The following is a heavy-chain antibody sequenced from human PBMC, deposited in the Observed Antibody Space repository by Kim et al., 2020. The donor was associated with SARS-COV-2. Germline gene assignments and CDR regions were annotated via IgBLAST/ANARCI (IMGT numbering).Heavy chain of an antibody. Sequence: GGSLRLSCAASGFTFSSYWMHWVRQAPGKGLVWVSRINSDGSNTNYADSVKGRFTLSRDNAKNTLYLQMNSLRAEDTAVYYCVRGCSGNTCSGGYWGQGTLVTVSS. CDR2: INSDGSNT. V-gene: IGHV3-74*01. CDR1: GFTFSSYW. J-gene: IGHJ4*02. D-gene: IGHD2-15*01. CDR3: VRGCSGNTCSGGY.